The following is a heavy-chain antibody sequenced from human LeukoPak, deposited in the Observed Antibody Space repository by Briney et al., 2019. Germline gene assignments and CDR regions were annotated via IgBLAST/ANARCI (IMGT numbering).Heavy chain of an antibody. CDR3: ARGGSSGYYSVY. Sequence: PGGSLRLSCGASGFMFRNYAMTWVRQAPGKGLEWVAVISYDGSNKYYADSVKGRFTISRDNSKNTLYLQMNSLRAEDTAVYYCARGGSSGYYSVYWGQGTLVTVSS. D-gene: IGHD3-22*01. J-gene: IGHJ4*02. CDR1: GFMFRNYA. V-gene: IGHV3-30-3*01. CDR2: ISYDGSNK.